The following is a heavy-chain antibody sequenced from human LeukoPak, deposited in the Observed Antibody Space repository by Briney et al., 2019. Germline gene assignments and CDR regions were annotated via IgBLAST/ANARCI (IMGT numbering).Heavy chain of an antibody. V-gene: IGHV3-48*03. J-gene: IGHJ4*02. CDR1: GFILSTSE. CDR3: ARGNPATGSYDAAYFDY. CDR2: IASDGTI. Sequence: GGSLRLSCVASGFILSTSEMNWVRQAPGRGLEWVSFIASDGTIYYADSVRGRFTLSRDSAKNSLYLQMNSLRAEDTAVYYCARGNPATGSYDAAYFDYWGQGTLVTVSS. D-gene: IGHD1-26*01.